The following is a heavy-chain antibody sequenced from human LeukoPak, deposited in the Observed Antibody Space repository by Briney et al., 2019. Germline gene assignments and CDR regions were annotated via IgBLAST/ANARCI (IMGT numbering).Heavy chain of an antibody. CDR1: GYTFSSYG. D-gene: IGHD5-18*01. J-gene: IGHJ4*02. Sequence: APSVKVSCKASGYTFSSYGINWVRQATGQGLEWRGWISAYDGNTNYAQKLQGSVTMTTDTSRSTAYMELRSLRSDDTAVYFCARAVRGYSYAYLPYWGQGALVTVSS. CDR2: ISAYDGNT. V-gene: IGHV1-18*01. CDR3: ARAVRGYSYAYLPY.